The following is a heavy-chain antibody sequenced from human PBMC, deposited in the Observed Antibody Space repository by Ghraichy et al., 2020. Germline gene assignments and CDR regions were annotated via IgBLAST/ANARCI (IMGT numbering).Heavy chain of an antibody. CDR1: GFTFSSYN. D-gene: IGHD4-23*01. Sequence: GGSLRLSCVGSGFTFSSYNMNWVRQAPGKSLEWVSYITSSSRTIAYADSVKGRFTISRDNAQNPLYLQMKSLRDEDTAVYYCARASTVVRYFYYDGMDVWGQGPRSPSP. J-gene: IGHJ6*02. CDR2: ITSSSRTI. CDR3: ARASTVVRYFYYDGMDV. V-gene: IGHV3-48*02.